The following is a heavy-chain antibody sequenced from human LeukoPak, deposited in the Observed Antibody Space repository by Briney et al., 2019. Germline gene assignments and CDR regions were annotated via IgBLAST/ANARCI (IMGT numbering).Heavy chain of an antibody. CDR3: ARDEKGYFDY. J-gene: IGHJ4*02. Sequence: GRSLRLSCAASGFTFSDYYMTWIRQAPGQGLEWVSYISSSGSTIYYADSVKGRFTISRDNAKNPLYLQMNSLRAEDTAVYYCARDEKGYFDYWGKGTLVTVSS. CDR1: GFTFSDYY. CDR2: ISSSGSTI. V-gene: IGHV3-11*04.